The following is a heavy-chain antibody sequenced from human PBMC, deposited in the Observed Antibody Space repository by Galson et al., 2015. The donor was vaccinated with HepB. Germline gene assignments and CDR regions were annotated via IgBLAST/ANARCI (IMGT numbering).Heavy chain of an antibody. V-gene: IGHV1-3*01. CDR1: GYTFTSYA. J-gene: IGHJ5*02. Sequence: SVKVSCKASGYTFTSYAMHWVRQAPGQRLEWMGWINAGNGNTKYSQKFQGRVTITRGTSASTAYMELSSLRSEDTAVYYCARDPLTTGYYDFWSGPGGWFDPWGQGTLVTVSS. CDR3: ARDPLTTGYYDFWSGPGGWFDP. D-gene: IGHD3-3*01. CDR2: INAGNGNT.